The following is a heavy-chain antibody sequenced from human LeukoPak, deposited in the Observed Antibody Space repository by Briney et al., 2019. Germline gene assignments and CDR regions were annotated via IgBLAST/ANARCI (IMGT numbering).Heavy chain of an antibody. J-gene: IGHJ6*02. CDR2: ISYDGSNK. V-gene: IGHV3-30*03. CDR1: GFTFSSYG. CDR3: ARAETRRLWFGKGMDV. D-gene: IGHD3-10*01. Sequence: GRSLRLSCAASGFTFSSYGMHWVRQAPGKGLEWVAVISYDGSNKYYADSVKGRFTISRDNSKNTLYLQMNSLRAEDTAVYYCARAETRRLWFGKGMDVWGQGTTVTVSS.